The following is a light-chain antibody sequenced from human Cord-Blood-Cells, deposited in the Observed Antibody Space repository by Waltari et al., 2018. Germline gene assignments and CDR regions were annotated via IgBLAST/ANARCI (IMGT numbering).Light chain of an antibody. CDR2: EGS. CDR3: CSYAGSSTYV. CDR1: SSDVGSYNL. Sequence: QSALTQPASVSGSPGPSITISCPGTSSDVGSYNLVSCYQQHPGKAPKLMIYEGSKRPSGVSNRFSGSKSGNTASLTISGLQAEDEADYYCCSYAGSSTYVFGTGTKVTVL. V-gene: IGLV2-23*01. J-gene: IGLJ1*01.